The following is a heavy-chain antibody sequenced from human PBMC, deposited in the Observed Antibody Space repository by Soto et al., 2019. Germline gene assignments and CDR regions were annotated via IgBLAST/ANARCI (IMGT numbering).Heavy chain of an antibody. J-gene: IGHJ6*02. CDR3: AKGLPVYDGIDV. V-gene: IGHV3-23*01. Sequence: EVQLLESGGGLVQPGGSLRLSCAASGFTFSSYAMSWVRQAPGKGLEWVSAISGSGGSTYYADSVKGRFTISRDNSKKTLYMQMNSLRAEDTAVYYCAKGLPVYDGIDVWGPGTTVTVSS. CDR1: GFTFSSYA. CDR2: ISGSGGST.